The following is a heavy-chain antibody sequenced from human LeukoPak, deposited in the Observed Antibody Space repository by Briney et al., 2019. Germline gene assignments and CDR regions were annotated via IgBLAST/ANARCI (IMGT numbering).Heavy chain of an antibody. J-gene: IGHJ4*02. CDR1: GFTFSSYS. Sequence: PGGSLRLSCAASGFTFSSYSMNWVRQAPGKGLEWVSSISSSSSYIYYADSVKGRFTTSRDNAKNSLYLQMNSLRAEDTAVYYCARDHYYGDYTRDFDYWGQGTLVTVSS. D-gene: IGHD4-17*01. CDR3: ARDHYYGDYTRDFDY. V-gene: IGHV3-21*01. CDR2: ISSSSSYI.